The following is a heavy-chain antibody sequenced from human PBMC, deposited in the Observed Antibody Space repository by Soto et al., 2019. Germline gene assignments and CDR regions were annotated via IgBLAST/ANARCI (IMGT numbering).Heavy chain of an antibody. CDR3: AKDQAMTTVTTFDY. CDR2: VSYDGSNK. V-gene: IGHV3-30*18. D-gene: IGHD4-17*01. CDR1: GFTFSSYG. J-gene: IGHJ4*02. Sequence: QVQLVESGGGVVQPGRSLRLSCEASGFTFSSYGMHWVRQAPGKGLEWVAVVSYDGSNKYYTDSVKGRFTISRDKPKNTLYLQMNSLRAEDTAVYYCAKDQAMTTVTTFDYWGKGTLVTVSS.